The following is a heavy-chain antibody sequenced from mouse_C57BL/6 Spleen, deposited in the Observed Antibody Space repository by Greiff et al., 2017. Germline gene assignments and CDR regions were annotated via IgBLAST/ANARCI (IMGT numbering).Heavy chain of an antibody. D-gene: IGHD1-1*01. CDR1: GFTFSSYG. CDR3: ARQITTVVATDWYFDV. CDR2: ISSGGSYP. J-gene: IGHJ1*03. V-gene: IGHV5-6*02. Sequence: DVKLVESGGDLVKPGGSLKLSCAASGFTFSSYGMSWVRQTPDKRLEWVATISSGGSYPYYPDSVKGRFTISRDNAKNTLYLQMSSLKSEDTAMYYCARQITTVVATDWYFDVWGTGTTVTVSS.